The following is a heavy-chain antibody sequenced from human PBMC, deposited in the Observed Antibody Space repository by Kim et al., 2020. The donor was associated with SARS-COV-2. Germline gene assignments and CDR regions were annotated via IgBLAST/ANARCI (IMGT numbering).Heavy chain of an antibody. V-gene: IGHV3-30*02. Sequence: YADSVKGRFTISRENSKNTLYLQMNSLRAEDTAVYYCAKDLSSGSYLGGYWGQGTLVTVSS. J-gene: IGHJ4*02. D-gene: IGHD1-26*01. CDR3: AKDLSSGSYLGGY.